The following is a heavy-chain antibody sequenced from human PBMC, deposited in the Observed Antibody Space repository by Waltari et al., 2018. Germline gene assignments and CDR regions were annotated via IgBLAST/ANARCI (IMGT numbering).Heavy chain of an antibody. J-gene: IGHJ4*02. V-gene: IGHV3-7*01. CDR3: ARDRVQMGVEDY. CDR2: IKQDGSEK. Sequence: EVQLVESGGGLVQPGGSLRLSCAASGFPFGSYWMSWVRQAPGKGLEWVANIKQDGSEKYYVDSVKGRFTISRDNAKNSLYLQMNSLRAEDTAVYYCARDRVQMGVEDYWGQGTLVTVSS. D-gene: IGHD1-1*01. CDR1: GFPFGSYW.